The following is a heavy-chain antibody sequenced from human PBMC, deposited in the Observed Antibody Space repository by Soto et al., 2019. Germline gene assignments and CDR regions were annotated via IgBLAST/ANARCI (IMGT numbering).Heavy chain of an antibody. CDR3: ARAWGYCSGGSCYSESFDI. J-gene: IGHJ3*02. CDR1: GFTFSSYW. CDR2: INSDGSST. V-gene: IGHV3-74*01. Sequence: GGSLRLSCAASGFTFSSYWMHWVRQAPGKGLVWVSRINSDGSSTSYADSVKGRFTISRDNAKNTLYLQMNSLRAEDTAVYYCARAWGYCSGGSCYSESFDIWGQGTMVTVSS. D-gene: IGHD2-15*01.